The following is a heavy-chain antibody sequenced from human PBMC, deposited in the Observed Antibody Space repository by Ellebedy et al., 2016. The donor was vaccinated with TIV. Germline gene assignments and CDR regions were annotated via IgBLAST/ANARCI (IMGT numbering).Heavy chain of an antibody. CDR1: GYTFTAYH. V-gene: IGHV1-2*02. J-gene: IGHJ4*02. Sequence: ASVKVSCKASGYTFTAYHIHWVRQAPGQGLEWMGWIYPYSGGTNYAPKFQGRVTLTRDTSTSTAYMELSSLRSDDTAVYYCARPGIAVAGPPDFWGQGTLVTVSS. CDR2: IYPYSGGT. D-gene: IGHD6-19*01. CDR3: ARPGIAVAGPPDF.